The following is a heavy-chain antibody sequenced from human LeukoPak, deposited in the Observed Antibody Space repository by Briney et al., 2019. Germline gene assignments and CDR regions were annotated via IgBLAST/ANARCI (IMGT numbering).Heavy chain of an antibody. CDR3: ARNEFWSGSGWFDP. CDR2: INPNSGGT. D-gene: IGHD3-3*01. J-gene: IGHJ5*02. Sequence: ASVKVSCKASGYTFTGYYMHWVRQAPGQGLEWMGWINPNSGGTNYAQQFQGRVTMTRDTSISTAYMELSRLRSDDTAVYYCARNEFWSGSGWFDPWRQGTLVSVSS. CDR1: GYTFTGYY. V-gene: IGHV1-2*02.